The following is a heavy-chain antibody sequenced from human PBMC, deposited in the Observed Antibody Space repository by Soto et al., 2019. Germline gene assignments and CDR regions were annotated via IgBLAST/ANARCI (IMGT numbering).Heavy chain of an antibody. CDR2: IYYSGST. CDR3: ARAVWTRVGFDD. Sequence: PSETLSLTCTVSGGSISSGGYYWSWIRQHPGKGLEWIGYIYYSGSTYYNPSLKSRVTISVDTSKNQFSLKVSSATAADTAVYYCARAVWTRVGFDDWGQGTLVTVSS. CDR1: GGSISSGGYY. D-gene: IGHD4-17*01. J-gene: IGHJ4*02. V-gene: IGHV4-31*03.